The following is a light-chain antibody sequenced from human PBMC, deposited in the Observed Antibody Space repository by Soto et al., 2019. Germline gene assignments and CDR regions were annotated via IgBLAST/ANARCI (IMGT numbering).Light chain of an antibody. CDR2: DES. CDR1: QSVSGY. V-gene: IGKV3-11*01. CDR3: QQYNNWPLT. J-gene: IGKJ5*01. Sequence: DIVLTQSPATLSVSPGDSATLSCRASQSVSGYLAWYQQKTGQAPRILIYDESNRATGIPARFSGSGSGTDLTLTISRLEPEDFAVYYCQQYNNWPLTCGQGTRLEIK.